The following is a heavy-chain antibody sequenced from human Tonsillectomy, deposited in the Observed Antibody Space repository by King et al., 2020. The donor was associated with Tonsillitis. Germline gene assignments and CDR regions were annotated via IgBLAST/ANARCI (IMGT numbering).Heavy chain of an antibody. CDR1: GFTFNSYG. CDR3: AKSKTRGSASVGAPDY. V-gene: IGHV3-30*18. CDR2: ISYDGSNE. D-gene: IGHD6-6*01. J-gene: IGHJ4*02. Sequence: QLVQSGGGVVQPGMSLRLSCAASGFTFNSYGMHWVRQAPGEGLEWVAVISYDGSNEYYADSVKGRFTISRDNSKNTLYLQMNSLRAEDTAVYYCAKSKTRGSASVGAPDYWGQGTLVTVSS.